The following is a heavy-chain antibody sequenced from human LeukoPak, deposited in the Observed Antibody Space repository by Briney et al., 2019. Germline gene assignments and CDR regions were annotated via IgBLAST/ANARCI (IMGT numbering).Heavy chain of an antibody. V-gene: IGHV3-53*01. Sequence: GGSLRLSCAASGFTVSNSYVSWVRQAPGKGLEWVSVIYSGGTTYYADSVKGRFTISRDNSKNTLYLQMNSLRADDAAVYYCARDGAGGWSYVYWGQGTLVTVSS. D-gene: IGHD6-19*01. CDR3: ARDGAGGWSYVY. CDR2: IYSGGTT. CDR1: GFTVSNSY. J-gene: IGHJ4*02.